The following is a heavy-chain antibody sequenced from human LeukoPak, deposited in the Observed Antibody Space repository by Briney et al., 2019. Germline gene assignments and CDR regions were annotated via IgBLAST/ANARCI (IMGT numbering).Heavy chain of an antibody. D-gene: IGHD3-9*01. CDR1: GFPFSSYA. CDR3: AKDGEGYYDILTGYYT. J-gene: IGHJ5*02. V-gene: IGHV3-23*01. CDR2: ISYSGGTT. Sequence: PGGSLRLSCAASGFPFSSYAMSWVRQAPGKGLEWVSAISYSGGTTYYADSVKGRFTISRDNSKNTLYLQMNSLRAEDTAVYYCAKDGEGYYDILTGYYTWGQGTLVTVSS.